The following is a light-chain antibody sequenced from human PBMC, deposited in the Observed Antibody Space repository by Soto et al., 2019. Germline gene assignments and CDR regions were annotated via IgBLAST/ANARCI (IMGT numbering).Light chain of an antibody. J-gene: IGKJ2*01. CDR3: QKRSNWPRT. Sequence: EIVLTQSPATLSLSPGERATLSCRASQSVSTYLAWYQQKPGQAPRLLIYDASNSATGTPARFSGSGSGTDFTLTISSLESEDFAFYYCQKRSNWPRTFGQGTKLEIK. CDR1: QSVSTY. V-gene: IGKV3-11*01. CDR2: DAS.